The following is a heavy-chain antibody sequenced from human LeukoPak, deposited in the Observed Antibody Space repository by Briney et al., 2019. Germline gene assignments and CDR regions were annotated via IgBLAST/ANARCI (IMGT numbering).Heavy chain of an antibody. J-gene: IGHJ5*02. D-gene: IGHD4-17*01. CDR3: ARYPYGDYGDNWFDP. Sequence: SETLSLTCTVSGGSISSDYWSWIRQPPGKGLEWIGYIYYRGSTNYNPSLKSRVTISVDTSKNQFSLKLSSVTAADTAVYYCARYPYGDYGDNWFDPWGQGTLVTVSS. CDR1: GGSISSDY. V-gene: IGHV4-59*01. CDR2: IYYRGST.